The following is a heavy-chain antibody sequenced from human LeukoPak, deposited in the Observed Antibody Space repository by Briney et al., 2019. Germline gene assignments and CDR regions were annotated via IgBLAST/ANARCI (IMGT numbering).Heavy chain of an antibody. CDR2: IYYSGST. V-gene: IGHV4-38-2*01. D-gene: IGHD3-3*01. CDR1: GFTFSDYY. J-gene: IGHJ4*02. CDR3: ASDFWSGYYPDY. Sequence: GSLRLSCAASGFTFSDYYMSWIRQPPGKGLEWIGSIYYSGSTYYNPSLKSRVTISVDTSKNQFSLKLSSVTAADTAVYYCASDFWSGYYPDYWGQGTLVTVSS.